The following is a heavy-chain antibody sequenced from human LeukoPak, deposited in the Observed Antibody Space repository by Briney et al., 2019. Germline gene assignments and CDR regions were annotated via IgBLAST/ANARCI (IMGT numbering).Heavy chain of an antibody. D-gene: IGHD6-19*01. CDR3: ASGAVAGRGYFDY. Sequence: SETLSLTCNVSGGSIRSYYWSWIRQPPGKGLEWIGYIYYSGTTYYNPSLKSRVTISVDTSKRQFSLKVISLTAADTAVYYCASGAVAGRGYFDYWGQGTLVTVSS. CDR1: GGSIRSYY. V-gene: IGHV4-59*08. J-gene: IGHJ4*02. CDR2: IYYSGTT.